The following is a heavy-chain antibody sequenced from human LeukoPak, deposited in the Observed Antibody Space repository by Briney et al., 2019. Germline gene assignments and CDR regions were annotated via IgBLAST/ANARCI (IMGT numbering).Heavy chain of an antibody. Sequence: GWSLRLSCAASGFTFSIYAMSWVRQAPGKRLQSVSAISASGASTYYADSVKGRFTISRVNSKNTMYMQMNSLRAEDTAVYYCAKVLWLVTLRYRQFDYWGQGTLVTVSS. D-gene: IGHD3-10*01. CDR2: ISASGAST. J-gene: IGHJ4*02. CDR3: AKVLWLVTLRYRQFDY. V-gene: IGHV3-23*01. CDR1: GFTFSIYA.